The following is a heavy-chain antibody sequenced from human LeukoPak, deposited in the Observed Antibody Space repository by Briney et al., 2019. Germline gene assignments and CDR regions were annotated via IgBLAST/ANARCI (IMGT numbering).Heavy chain of an antibody. D-gene: IGHD6-25*01. CDR1: GGSISSGDYY. V-gene: IGHV4-30-4*01. CDR2: IYYSGST. Sequence: SQTLSLTCTVSGGSISSGDYYWSWIRQPPGKGLEWIGYIYYSGSTYYNPSLKSRVTISVDTSKNQFSLKLSSVTAADTAVYYCARAHRLYSSGAFDIWGQGTMVTVSS. CDR3: ARAHRLYSSGAFDI. J-gene: IGHJ3*02.